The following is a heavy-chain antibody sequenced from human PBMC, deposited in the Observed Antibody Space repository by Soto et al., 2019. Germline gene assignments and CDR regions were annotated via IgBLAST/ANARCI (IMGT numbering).Heavy chain of an antibody. CDR1: GGSISGSY. D-gene: IGHD6-19*01. V-gene: IGHV4-59*01. CDR2: VYYTGST. Sequence: QVQLQESGPELVKPSETLSLTCSVSGGSISGSYWSWIRQSPGKGLEWLGYVYYTGSTNYSPSLRSRVSISVDTSKNEFSLRVSSVTAADTAVYFCARSVAVPGAHIDYWGQGTQVTVSS. J-gene: IGHJ4*02. CDR3: ARSVAVPGAHIDY.